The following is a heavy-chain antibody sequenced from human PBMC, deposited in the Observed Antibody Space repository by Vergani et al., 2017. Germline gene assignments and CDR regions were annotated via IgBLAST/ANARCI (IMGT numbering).Heavy chain of an antibody. CDR2: TSTDGST. D-gene: IGHD2-2*02. V-gene: IGHV4-61*02. CDR3: ATNGYRRWGYYFDY. CDR1: GGAVNSGSNF. J-gene: IGHJ4*02. Sequence: QVQLQESGPGLVKPSQTLSLTCSVSGGAVNSGSNFWTWIRQPAGKGLEWIGRTSTDGSTNYNPSLKSRVTVSVDTSKTQISLRLNSVTAADTAVYYCATNGYRRWGYYFDYWGQGILVTVSS.